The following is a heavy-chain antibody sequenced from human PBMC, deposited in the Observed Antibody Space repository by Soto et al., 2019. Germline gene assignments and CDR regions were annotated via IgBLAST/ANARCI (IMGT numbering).Heavy chain of an antibody. CDR2: MHYNGYT. CDR3: ARQGFGATHGLVDV. D-gene: IGHD3-10*01. Sequence: LETLSVTCTVCSDSISNYSWSCFRQPPGKGLEWIGYMHYNGYTSYNPSLRSRVTISVDTSKNQFSLKLTSVTVADTALYYYARQGFGATHGLVDVWGQGTTVTVSS. CDR1: SDSISNYS. J-gene: IGHJ6*02. V-gene: IGHV4-59*08.